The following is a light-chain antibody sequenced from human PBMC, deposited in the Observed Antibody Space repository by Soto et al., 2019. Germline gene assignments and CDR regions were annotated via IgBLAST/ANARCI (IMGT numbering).Light chain of an antibody. V-gene: IGKV3-15*01. CDR1: QSVSRS. J-gene: IGKJ5*01. CDR3: QQYNNWPPIT. Sequence: EIGVSQSPATRSMSTVERATLSCGFSQSVSRSLAWYQRKPGQAPRLLIYGASPRATGIPARFSGSVSGTEFTLTISSLQSEDFAIYYCQQYNNWPPITFGQGTLLEV. CDR2: GAS.